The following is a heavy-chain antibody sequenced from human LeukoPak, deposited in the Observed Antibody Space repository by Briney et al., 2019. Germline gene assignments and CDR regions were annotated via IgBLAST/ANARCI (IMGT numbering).Heavy chain of an antibody. V-gene: IGHV3-11*01. Sequence: GGSLTLSCAASGFTFIDYYMSWIRQAPGKGLEWVSYISSSGSTIYYADSVKGRFTISRDNAKNSLYLQMNSLRAEDTAVYYCAKDRDPTVTPWFDPWGQGTLVTVSS. D-gene: IGHD4-11*01. J-gene: IGHJ5*02. CDR1: GFTFIDYY. CDR3: AKDRDPTVTPWFDP. CDR2: ISSSGSTI.